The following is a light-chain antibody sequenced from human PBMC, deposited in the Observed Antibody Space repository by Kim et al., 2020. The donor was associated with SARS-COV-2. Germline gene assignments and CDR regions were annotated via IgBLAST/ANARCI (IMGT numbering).Light chain of an antibody. CDR1: KLGEKY. CDR3: QGWDSGTVV. CDR2: EDT. J-gene: IGLJ2*01. Sequence: SVAPGQTATSTCSGDKLGEKYLGWYQQKAGHSPVLVIYEDTKRASGIPERFSGSNFGNTVTLTLSGTQAMDGADYYCQGWDSGTVVFGGGTQLTVL. V-gene: IGLV3-1*01.